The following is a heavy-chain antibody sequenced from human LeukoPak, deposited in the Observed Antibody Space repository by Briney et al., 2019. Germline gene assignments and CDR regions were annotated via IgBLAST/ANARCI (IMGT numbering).Heavy chain of an antibody. CDR2: ISYDGSDE. Sequence: HPGGSLRLSCVASGLAFSSYSMHWVRQAPGKGLEWVGVISYDGSDEYYTDSVKGRFTISRDNSKNTLYLQMNSLRAEDTAVYYCARAPGSSSTDLRGPFDYWGQGTLVTVSS. J-gene: IGHJ4*02. D-gene: IGHD6-6*01. CDR1: GLAFSSYS. V-gene: IGHV3-30*14. CDR3: ARAPGSSSTDLRGPFDY.